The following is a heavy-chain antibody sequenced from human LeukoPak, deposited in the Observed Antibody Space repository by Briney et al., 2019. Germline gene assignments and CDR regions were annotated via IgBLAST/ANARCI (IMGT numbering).Heavy chain of an antibody. J-gene: IGHJ4*02. CDR3: ARDGDQLLDGGDY. D-gene: IGHD1-26*01. V-gene: IGHV1-18*01. Sequence: GASAKVSCRASGYTFTNYGINWVRQAPGQGLEWMGRISGYNGNTNYAQKVQGRVTLTTDTSTSTAYMELRSLRSDDTAVYYCARDGDQLLDGGDYWGQGTLVTVSS. CDR2: ISGYNGNT. CDR1: GYTFTNYG.